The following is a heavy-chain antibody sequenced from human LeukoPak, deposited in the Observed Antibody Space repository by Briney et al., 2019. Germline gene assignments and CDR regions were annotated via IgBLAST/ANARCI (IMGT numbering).Heavy chain of an antibody. CDR3: AKDSGQWLVNGMDV. D-gene: IGHD6-19*01. J-gene: IGHJ6*02. CDR1: GFTFSSYG. V-gene: IGHV3-30*18. CDR2: ISYDGSNK. Sequence: GGSLRLSCAASGFTFSSYGMHWVRQAPGEGLEWVAVISYDGSNKYYADSVKGRFTISRDNSKNTLYLQMNSLRAEDTAVYYCAKDSGQWLVNGMDVWGQGTTVTVSS.